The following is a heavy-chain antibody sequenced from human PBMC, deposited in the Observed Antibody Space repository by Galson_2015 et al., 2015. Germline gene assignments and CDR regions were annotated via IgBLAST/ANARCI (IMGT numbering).Heavy chain of an antibody. Sequence: CAISGDSVSSNSAAWNWIRQSPSRGLEWLGRTYYNSKWYNDYASSVKSRISISPDTSKNQFSLHLNSVTPEDTAVYYCARGPVAFDIWGQGTIVTVSS. CDR1: GDSVSSNSAA. CDR3: ARGPVAFDI. V-gene: IGHV6-1*01. CDR2: TYYNSKWYN. D-gene: IGHD1-14*01. J-gene: IGHJ3*02.